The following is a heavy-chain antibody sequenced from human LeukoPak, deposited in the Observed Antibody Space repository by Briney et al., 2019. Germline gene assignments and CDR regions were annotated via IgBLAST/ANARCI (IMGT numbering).Heavy chain of an antibody. Sequence: PGGSLRLSCAASGFTFSSYAMSWVRQAPGKGLEWVSAISGSGGSTYYADSVKGRFTVSRDNSKNTLYLQMNSLRAEDTAVYYCAKSPRGGNLLWDYWGQGTLVTVSS. D-gene: IGHD4-23*01. CDR1: GFTFSSYA. V-gene: IGHV3-23*01. CDR2: ISGSGGST. J-gene: IGHJ4*02. CDR3: AKSPRGGNLLWDY.